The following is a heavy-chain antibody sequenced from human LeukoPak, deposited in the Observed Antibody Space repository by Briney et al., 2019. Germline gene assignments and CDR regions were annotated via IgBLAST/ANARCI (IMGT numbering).Heavy chain of an antibody. D-gene: IGHD3-3*01. CDR2: MNPNSGNT. Sequence: GASVKVSCKASGYTFTSYDINWVRQATGQGLEWMGWMNPNSGNTGYAQKLQGRVTMTRNTSISTAYMELSSLRSEDTAVYYRPRGRGITIFGVVIIGQNWFDPWGQGTLVTVSS. CDR1: GYTFTSYD. CDR3: PRGRGITIFGVVIIGQNWFDP. J-gene: IGHJ5*02. V-gene: IGHV1-8*01.